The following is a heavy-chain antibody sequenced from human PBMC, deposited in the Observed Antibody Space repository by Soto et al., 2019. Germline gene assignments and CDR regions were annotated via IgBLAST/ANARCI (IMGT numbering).Heavy chain of an antibody. J-gene: IGHJ4*02. CDR1: GFTFSGYG. Sequence: GGSLRLSRASSGFTFSGYGIHWVRQAPGKGPEWVADVWYDGSDKYYADSVKGRFTISRDNSKNTVFLQMDSLRAEDTGVYYCARSSGSSFDYWGQGALVTVSS. CDR2: VWYDGSDK. CDR3: ARSSGSSFDY. D-gene: IGHD1-26*01. V-gene: IGHV3-33*01.